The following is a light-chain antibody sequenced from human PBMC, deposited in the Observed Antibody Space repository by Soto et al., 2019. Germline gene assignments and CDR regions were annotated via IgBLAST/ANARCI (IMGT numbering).Light chain of an antibody. CDR3: SSYTSISTYV. V-gene: IGLV2-14*01. CDR2: DVT. J-gene: IGLJ1*01. Sequence: QSALTQPASVSGSPGQSITISCTGTSSDVGGYNFVSWYQQHPGKAPKLMIYDVTNRPSGVSNRFSGSKSGNTASLTISGVQAEDEADYYCSSYTSISTYVFGTGTKLTVL. CDR1: SSDVGGYNF.